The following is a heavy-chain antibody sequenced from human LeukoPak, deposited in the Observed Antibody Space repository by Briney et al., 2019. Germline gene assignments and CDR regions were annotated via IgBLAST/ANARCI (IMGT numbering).Heavy chain of an antibody. J-gene: IGHJ4*02. CDR1: GFTFSNTW. V-gene: IGHV3-15*01. D-gene: IGHD4-17*01. CDR2: IKRIIDGGTT. CDR3: AAQGGSGDLRY. Sequence: GGSLRLSCAVSGFTFSNTWMNCVRQAPGKGLEWVGRIKRIIDGGTTDYAAPVKGRFTVSRDDSIDTLYLQMSSLKTEDTAVYYCAAQGGSGDLRYWGQGTLVTVSS.